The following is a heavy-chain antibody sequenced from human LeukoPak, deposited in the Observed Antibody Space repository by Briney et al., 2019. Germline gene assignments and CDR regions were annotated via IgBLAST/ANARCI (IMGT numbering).Heavy chain of an antibody. CDR2: IYYSGST. J-gene: IGHJ6*03. V-gene: IGHV4-39*01. CDR3: ASVVRGYSGYELWDYYYYMDV. CDR1: GGSISSSSYY. Sequence: SETLSLTCTVSGGSISSSSYYWGWIRQPPGKGLEWIGSIYYSGSTYYNPSLKSRVTISVDTSKNQFSLKLSSVTAADTAVYYCASVVRGYSGYELWDYYYYMDVWGKGTTITISS. D-gene: IGHD5-12*01.